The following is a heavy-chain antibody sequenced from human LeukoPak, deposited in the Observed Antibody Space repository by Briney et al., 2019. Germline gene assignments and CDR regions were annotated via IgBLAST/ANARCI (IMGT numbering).Heavy chain of an antibody. D-gene: IGHD6-19*01. CDR2: IYSGGST. Sequence: PGGSLRLSCAASGFTFSSYAMSWVRQAPGKGLEWVSVIYSGGSTYYADSVKGRFTISRDNSKNTLYLQMNSLRAEDTAVYYCARGGSIAVAGTRFDYWGQGTLVTVSS. CDR1: GFTFSSYA. CDR3: ARGGSIAVAGTRFDY. V-gene: IGHV3-66*01. J-gene: IGHJ4*02.